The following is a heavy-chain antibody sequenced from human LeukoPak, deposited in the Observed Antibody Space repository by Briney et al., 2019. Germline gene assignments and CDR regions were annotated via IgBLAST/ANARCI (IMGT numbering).Heavy chain of an antibody. CDR2: IKRKTDGGTT. CDR1: GFTFSNAW. D-gene: IGHD2-2*03. J-gene: IGHJ4*02. CDR3: TTDIWIFSSQDY. Sequence: GGSLRLSCAASGFTFSNAWMNWVRQAPGKGLEWVGRIKRKTDGGTTDYAAPVKGRFSISRDDSKNTLYLQMNSLKTEDTAMYYCTTDIWIFSSQDYRGQGTLVTVSS. V-gene: IGHV3-15*01.